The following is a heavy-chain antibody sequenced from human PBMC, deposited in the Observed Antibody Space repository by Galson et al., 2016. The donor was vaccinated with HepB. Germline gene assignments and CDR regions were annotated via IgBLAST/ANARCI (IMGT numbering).Heavy chain of an antibody. D-gene: IGHD3-10*01. CDR2: TFYRSTWEN. CDR3: ASAVRLGRGRDV. CDR1: GDSVYNNGAA. J-gene: IGHJ6*02. Sequence: CAISGDSVYNNGAAWVWIRQSPSRGLEWLGRTFYRSTWENHYAGSVKNRITISPDTSRNQFSLHLNSVTPEDTAVYYCASAVRLGRGRDVWGQGTTVTVSS. V-gene: IGHV6-1*01.